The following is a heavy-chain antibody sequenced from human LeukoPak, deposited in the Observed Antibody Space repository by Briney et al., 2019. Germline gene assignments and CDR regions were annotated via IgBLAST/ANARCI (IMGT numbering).Heavy chain of an antibody. J-gene: IGHJ5*02. CDR2: IYHSGST. CDR3: ARDPHYYDSSGYPNWFDP. V-gene: IGHV4-4*02. Sequence: SGTLSLTCAVSGGSISSSNWWSWVRQPPGKGLEWIGEIYHSGSTNYNPSLKSRVTISVDKSKNQFSLKLSSVTAADTAVYYCARDPHYYDSSGYPNWFDPWGQGTLVTVSS. D-gene: IGHD3-22*01. CDR1: GGSISSSNW.